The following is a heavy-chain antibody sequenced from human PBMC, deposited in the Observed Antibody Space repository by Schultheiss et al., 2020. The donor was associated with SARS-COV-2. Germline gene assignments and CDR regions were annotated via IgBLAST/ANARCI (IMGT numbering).Heavy chain of an antibody. Sequence: GESLKISCVASGFTFSDYYMSWIRQAPGKGLEWVSYISSSGSTIYYADSVKGRFTISRDNSKNTLYLQMNSLRAEETAVYYCARDGYYYDSSGHPTEYWGQGTLVTVSS. V-gene: IGHV3-11*01. D-gene: IGHD3-22*01. CDR1: GFTFSDYY. J-gene: IGHJ4*02. CDR3: ARDGYYYDSSGHPTEY. CDR2: ISSSGSTI.